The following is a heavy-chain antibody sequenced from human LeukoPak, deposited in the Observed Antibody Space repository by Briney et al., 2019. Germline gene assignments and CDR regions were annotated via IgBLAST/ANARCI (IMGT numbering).Heavy chain of an antibody. CDR3: ARSKAHLSTSWYGNWFDP. V-gene: IGHV4-38-2*02. CDR1: GYSVSSGYY. D-gene: IGHD2-2*01. Sequence: PSETLSLTCTVSGYSVSSGYYWGWIRQPPGKGLEWIASIYHSGDTYYNPSLRSRVTISLDTSKNQLSLKLSSVTAADTAVYYCARSKAHLSTSWYGNWFDPWGQGTLVTVSS. J-gene: IGHJ5*02. CDR2: IYHSGDT.